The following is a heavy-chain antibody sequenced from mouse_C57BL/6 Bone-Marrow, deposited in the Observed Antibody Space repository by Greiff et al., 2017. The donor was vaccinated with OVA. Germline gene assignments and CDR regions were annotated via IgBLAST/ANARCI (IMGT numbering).Heavy chain of an antibody. CDR2: IHPNSGST. Sequence: QVQLQQPGAELVKPGASVKLSCKASGYTFTSYWMHWVKQRPGQGLEWIGMIHPNSGSTNYNEKFKSKATLTVDKSSSTAYMQLSSLTSEDSAVYYCARWGYGSSLWYSDVWGTGTTVTVSS. CDR3: ARWGYGSSLWYSDV. V-gene: IGHV1-64*01. D-gene: IGHD1-1*01. J-gene: IGHJ1*03. CDR1: GYTFTSYW.